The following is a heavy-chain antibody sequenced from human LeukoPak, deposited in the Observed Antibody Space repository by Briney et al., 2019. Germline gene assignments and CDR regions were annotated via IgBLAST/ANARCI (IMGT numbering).Heavy chain of an antibody. CDR1: GYSISSGYY. V-gene: IGHV4-38-2*02. CDR3: ARAPPATSSYYYYMDV. Sequence: PSETLSLTCTVSGYSISSGYYWGWIRQPPGKGLEWIGSIYHSGSTYYNPSLKSRVTISVDTSKNQFSLKLSSVTAADTAVYYCARAPPATSSYYYYMDVWGKGTTVTVSS. CDR2: IYHSGST. D-gene: IGHD5-12*01. J-gene: IGHJ6*03.